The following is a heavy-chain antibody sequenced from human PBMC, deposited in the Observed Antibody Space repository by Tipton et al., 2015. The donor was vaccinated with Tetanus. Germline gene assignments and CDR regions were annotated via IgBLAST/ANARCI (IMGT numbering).Heavy chain of an antibody. CDR1: GGSISSHY. CDR3: ARAYDFWSGHLDF. CDR2: MFDNGNT. Sequence: TLSLTCTVSGGSISSHYWSWVRQPPGKGLEWIGHMFDNGNTNYNPSLKSRVTISTDTSMNQFSLKLTSATAADTAVYYCARAYDFWSGHLDFWGQGTPVTVSS. J-gene: IGHJ4*02. D-gene: IGHD3-3*01. V-gene: IGHV4-59*11.